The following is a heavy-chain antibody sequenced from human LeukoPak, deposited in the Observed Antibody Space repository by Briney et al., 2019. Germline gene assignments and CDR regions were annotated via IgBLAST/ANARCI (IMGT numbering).Heavy chain of an antibody. CDR2: INPNSGGT. V-gene: IGHV1-2*02. J-gene: IGHJ4*02. CDR1: GYTFTGYY. D-gene: IGHD4-17*01. Sequence: ASVNVSCTASGYTFTGYYLHWVRQAPGQGLEWMGWINPNSGGTNYAQKFQGRVTMTRDTSISTAYMELNRLRSDDTAVYYCARDSVTVTTPQIDYWGQGTLVTVSS. CDR3: ARDSVTVTTPQIDY.